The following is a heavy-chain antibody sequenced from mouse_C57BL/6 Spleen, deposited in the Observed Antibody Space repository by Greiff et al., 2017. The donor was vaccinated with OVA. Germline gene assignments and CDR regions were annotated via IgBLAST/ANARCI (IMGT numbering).Heavy chain of an antibody. CDR2: ILPSIGRT. Sequence: QVHVKQSGSELRSPGSSVKLSCKDSDSEFFPFAYMRWVRQKPGHGFEWIGGILPSIGRTNYGEKFEDKATFDANTLSNTAYLELNRLTSEDSAIYYCARGDYCGSSCFDYWGQGTTLTVSS. J-gene: IGHJ2*01. CDR3: ARGDYCGSSCFDY. V-gene: IGHV15-2*01. D-gene: IGHD1-1*01. CDR1: DSEFFPFAY.